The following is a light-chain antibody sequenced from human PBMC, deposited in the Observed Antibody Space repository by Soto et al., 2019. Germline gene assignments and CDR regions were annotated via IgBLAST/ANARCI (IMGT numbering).Light chain of an antibody. V-gene: IGLV1-40*01. CDR3: QSYDSSLSVYV. CDR2: VNS. CDR1: SSNIGAGYD. J-gene: IGLJ1*01. Sequence: QSVLTQPPSVSGAPGQRVTISCTGSSSNIGAGYDVHWYQQLPGTAPKLLIYVNSNRPSGVPDRFSGSRSATSASLAITGLQAEDEADYYCQSYDSSLSVYVFGTGTKLTVL.